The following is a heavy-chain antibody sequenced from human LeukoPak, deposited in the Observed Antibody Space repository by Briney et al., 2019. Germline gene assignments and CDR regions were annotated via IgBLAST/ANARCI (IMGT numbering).Heavy chain of an antibody. J-gene: IGHJ4*02. V-gene: IGHV4-39*01. D-gene: IGHD6-13*01. CDR3: ARHQSTSSSWYYFDY. CDR2: IYYSGST. Sequence: PSETLSLTCTVSGGSISSSSYYWGWIRQPPGKGLEWIGSIYYSGSTYYNPSLKSRVTISVDTSKNQFSLKLSSVTAADTAVYYCARHQSTSSSWYYFDYWGQGTLVTVSS. CDR1: GGSISSSSYY.